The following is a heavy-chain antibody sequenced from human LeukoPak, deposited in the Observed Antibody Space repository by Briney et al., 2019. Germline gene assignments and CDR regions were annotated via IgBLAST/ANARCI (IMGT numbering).Heavy chain of an antibody. Sequence: PGESLKISCKGSGYSFTSYWIGWVCQMPGKGLEWMGIIYPGDSDTRYSPSFQGQVTISADKSISTAYLQWSSLKASDTAMYYCARGLVIAAAGTGAFDIWGQGTMDTVSS. V-gene: IGHV5-51*01. CDR1: GYSFTSYW. CDR2: IYPGDSDT. J-gene: IGHJ3*02. D-gene: IGHD6-13*01. CDR3: ARGLVIAAAGTGAFDI.